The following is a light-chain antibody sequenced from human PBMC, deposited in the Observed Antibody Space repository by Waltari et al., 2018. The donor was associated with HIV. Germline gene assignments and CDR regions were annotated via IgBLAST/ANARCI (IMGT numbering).Light chain of an antibody. J-gene: IGLJ3*02. CDR3: QSADCSATYAEV. V-gene: IGLV3-25*03. CDR2: KDS. Sequence: SYELTQPPSVSVSPGQTARSTCSGDALPKQSAYWYQQKAGQAAGLVLYKDSERRSASPERVSGSSSGTTVTLTISGVQAEDEADYYCQSADCSATYAEVFGGGTKLTVL. CDR1: ALPKQS.